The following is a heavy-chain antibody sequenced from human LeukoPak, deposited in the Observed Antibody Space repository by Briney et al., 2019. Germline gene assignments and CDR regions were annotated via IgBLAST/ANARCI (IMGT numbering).Heavy chain of an antibody. V-gene: IGHV3-7*01. J-gene: IGHJ4*02. Sequence: GGSLRLSCVASGFTFSTYWMSWARQAPGKGLEWVANIKQDGSEKYYVDSVKGRFTISRDNAKDSLYLQMNSLRAEDTAVYYCARDKPYGDSSHYWGQGTLVTVSS. D-gene: IGHD4-17*01. CDR3: ARDKPYGDSSHY. CDR2: IKQDGSEK. CDR1: GFTFSTYW.